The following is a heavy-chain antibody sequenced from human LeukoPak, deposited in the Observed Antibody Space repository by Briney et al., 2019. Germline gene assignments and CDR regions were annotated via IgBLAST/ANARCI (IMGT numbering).Heavy chain of an antibody. D-gene: IGHD1-26*01. J-gene: IGHJ4*02. CDR3: LKDLVGSLRDLFDY. V-gene: IGHV3-23*01. Sequence: PAGSLTLSCAASGFTFSTYDMSWVRQAPGKGLEWVAGISAGVSTRYYAPSVKARFTISKNTTKNTQYLQMNSLTADDTAVYYCLKDLVGSLRDLFDYWGQGALVTV. CDR1: GFTFSTYD. CDR2: ISAGVSTR.